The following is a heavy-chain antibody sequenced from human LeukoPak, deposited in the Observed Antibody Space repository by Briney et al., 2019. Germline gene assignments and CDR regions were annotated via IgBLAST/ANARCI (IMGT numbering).Heavy chain of an antibody. D-gene: IGHD6-19*01. Sequence: PSETLSLTCTVSGGSISSYYWSWIRQPPGKGLEWIGYIYTSGSTNYNPSLKSRVTISVDTSKNQSSLKLSSVTAADTAVYYCARLSIAVAGIDYWGQGTLVTVSS. CDR3: ARLSIAVAGIDY. V-gene: IGHV4-4*09. CDR1: GGSISSYY. CDR2: IYTSGST. J-gene: IGHJ4*02.